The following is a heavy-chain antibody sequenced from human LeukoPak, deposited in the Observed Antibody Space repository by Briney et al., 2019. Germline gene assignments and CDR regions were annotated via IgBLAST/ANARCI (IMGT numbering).Heavy chain of an antibody. CDR1: GGSFSGYY. J-gene: IGHJ3*02. CDR3: ARMYEGGGNDAFDI. CDR2: INHSGST. D-gene: IGHD2-8*01. Sequence: SETLSLTCAVYGGSFSGYYWSWIRQPPGKGLEWIGEINHSGSTNYNPSLKSRVTISVDTSKNQFSLKLSSVTAADTAVYYCARMYEGGGNDAFDIWGQGTMVTVSS. V-gene: IGHV4-34*01.